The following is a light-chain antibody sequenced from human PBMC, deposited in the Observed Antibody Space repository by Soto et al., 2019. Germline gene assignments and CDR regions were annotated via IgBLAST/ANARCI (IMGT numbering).Light chain of an antibody. Sequence: EVVLTQSPDTLSWPPGERSTLSCRARQSISSYLAWYQQKPGQAPRLLIYDASSRATGIPARFSGSGSGTDFTLTIRSIEREDFAVYYCQQLTDWLPQWTFAQGTKAAIK. CDR3: QQLTDWLPQWT. CDR2: DAS. J-gene: IGKJ1*01. V-gene: IGKV3-11*01. CDR1: QSISSY.